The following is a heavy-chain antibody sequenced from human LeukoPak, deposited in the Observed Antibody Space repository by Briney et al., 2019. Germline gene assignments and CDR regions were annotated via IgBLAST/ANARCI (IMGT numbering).Heavy chain of an antibody. CDR2: INPNSGGT. V-gene: IGHV1-2*02. Sequence: ASVKVSCKASGYTFTGYYMHWVRQAPGQGLEWMGWINPNSGGTNYAQKFQGRVTMTRDTSISTAYMELSRLRSDDTAVYYCARGNYYDSSGYIGEFDYWGQGTLVTVSS. CDR1: GYTFTGYY. J-gene: IGHJ4*02. D-gene: IGHD3-22*01. CDR3: ARGNYYDSSGYIGEFDY.